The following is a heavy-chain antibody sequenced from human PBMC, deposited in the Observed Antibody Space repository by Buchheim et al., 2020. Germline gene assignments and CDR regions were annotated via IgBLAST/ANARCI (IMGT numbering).Heavy chain of an antibody. CDR2: INPNSGGT. D-gene: IGHD6-13*01. CDR3: ARDGGIAAAGNYYYYGMDV. CDR1: GYTFTSYD. V-gene: IGHV1-2*04. J-gene: IGHJ6*02. Sequence: QVQLVQSGAEVKKPGASVKVSCKASGYTFTSYDINWVRQATGQGLEWMGWINPNSGGTNYAQKFQGWVTMTRDTSISTAYMELSRLRSDDTAVYYCARDGGIAAAGNYYYYGMDVWGQGTT.